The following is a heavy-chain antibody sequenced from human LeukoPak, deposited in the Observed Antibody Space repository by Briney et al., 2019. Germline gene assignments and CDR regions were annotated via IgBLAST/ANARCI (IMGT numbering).Heavy chain of an antibody. D-gene: IGHD3-22*01. V-gene: IGHV4-59*01. CDR3: ARRYYDSSGYYYFDY. CDR2: IYYSGST. J-gene: IGHJ4*02. CDR1: GGSISSYY. Sequence: SETLSLTCTVSGGSISSYYWSWIRQPPGKGLEWIGCIYYSGSTNYNPSLKSRVTISVDTSKNQFSLKLSSVTAADTAVYYCARRYYDSSGYYYFDYWGQGTLVTVSS.